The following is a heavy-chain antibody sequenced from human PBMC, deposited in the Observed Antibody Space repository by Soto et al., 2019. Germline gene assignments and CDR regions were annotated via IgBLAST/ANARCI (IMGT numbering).Heavy chain of an antibody. V-gene: IGHV4-30-4*01. CDR3: ARTPGGWFDP. CDR2: IYYSGST. Sequence: PSETLSLTCTVSGGSISSGDYYWSWIRQPPGKGLEWIGYIYYSGSTYYNPSLKSRVTISIDPSKNQFSLKLNSVTAADAAVYYCARTPGGWFDPWGRGTLVTVPQ. D-gene: IGHD3-16*01. CDR1: GGSISSGDYY. J-gene: IGHJ5*02.